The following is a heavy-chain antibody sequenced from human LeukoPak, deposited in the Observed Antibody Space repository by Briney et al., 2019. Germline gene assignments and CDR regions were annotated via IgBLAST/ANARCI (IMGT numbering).Heavy chain of an antibody. Sequence: SQTLSLTCAISGDSVSSNSAAWNWIRQSPSRGLEWLGRTYYRSKWYNDYAVSVKSRITINPDTSKNQFSLKLSSVTAADTAVYYCATSSRTYGSGSYSRFDYWGQGTLVTVSS. D-gene: IGHD3-10*01. V-gene: IGHV6-1*01. CDR3: ATSSRTYGSGSYSRFDY. CDR1: GDSVSSNSAA. CDR2: TYYRSKWYN. J-gene: IGHJ4*02.